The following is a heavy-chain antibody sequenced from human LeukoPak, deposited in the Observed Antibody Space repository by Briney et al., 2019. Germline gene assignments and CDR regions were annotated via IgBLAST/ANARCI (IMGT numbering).Heavy chain of an antibody. Sequence: SETLSLTCTVSGGAISTYYWGWIRQSPGKGLEWIGYIHHSGSTNYNPSLKSRVTISIDTSKNQFSLELSSVTATDTAVYFCATNRAGTYDRPFDIWGQGTMVTVSS. J-gene: IGHJ3*02. CDR2: IHHSGST. CDR1: GGAISTYY. V-gene: IGHV4-59*08. D-gene: IGHD1-26*01. CDR3: ATNRAGTYDRPFDI.